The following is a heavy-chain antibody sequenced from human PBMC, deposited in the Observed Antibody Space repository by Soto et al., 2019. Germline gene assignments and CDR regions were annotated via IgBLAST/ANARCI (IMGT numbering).Heavy chain of an antibody. CDR2: SYFTGAT. D-gene: IGHD7-27*01. V-gene: IGHV4-59*12. CDR3: ARERTPRTGFDY. Sequence: QVQLQESGPGLVKPSETLSLTCTVSGGSITGYYWSWIRQSPGRGLEWIGCSYFTGATNYNPSLTSRVTISVDTSKNQFSLRLDSATAADTAVYYCARERTPRTGFDYWGQGTLLTVSS. CDR1: GGSITGYY. J-gene: IGHJ4*02.